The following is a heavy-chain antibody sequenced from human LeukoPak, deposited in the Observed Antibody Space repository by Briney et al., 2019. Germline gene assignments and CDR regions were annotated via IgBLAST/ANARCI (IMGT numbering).Heavy chain of an antibody. V-gene: IGHV4-31*03. CDR3: ARAILTASGSVWYFDL. D-gene: IGHD3-3*01. Sequence: SQTLSLTCTVSGGSISSGRYWRSWIRQHPGKGLEWIGYVYNSGSTYYSPSLRSRLSMSVDTSKNQFSLNLRSVTAADTAVYYCARAILTASGSVWYFDLWGRGTLVTVSS. CDR2: VYNSGST. CDR1: GGSISSGRYW. J-gene: IGHJ2*01.